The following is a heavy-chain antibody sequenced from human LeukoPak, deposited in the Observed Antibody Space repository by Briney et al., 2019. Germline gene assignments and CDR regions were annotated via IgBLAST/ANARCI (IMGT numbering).Heavy chain of an antibody. CDR2: IYHSGST. J-gene: IGHJ5*02. CDR3: ARAPEVYDSTSYGGGWLDP. D-gene: IGHD3-22*01. CDR1: GGSISNYY. V-gene: IGHV4-59*01. Sequence: SETLSLTCTVSGGSISNYYWTWIRQSPGTGLEWIGYIYHSGSTNYNPSLKSRVTISEDTSKNQFSLKLRFVTAADTAVYYCARAPEVYDSTSYGGGWLDPWGQGIRVTVSS.